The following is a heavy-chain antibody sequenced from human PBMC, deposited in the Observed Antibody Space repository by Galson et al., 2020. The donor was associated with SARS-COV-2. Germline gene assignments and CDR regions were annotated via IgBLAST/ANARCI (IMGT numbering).Heavy chain of an antibody. D-gene: IGHD6-19*01. CDR2: IYYSGST. Sequence: ASETLSLTCSVSGGPISSGDYYWSWIRQPPGKGLEWIGYIYYSGSTSYNPSLESRITMSVDTSKNQFSLKVSSVTAADTATYYCARVRAPGRPGNSGWYSFDYWGQGTLVTVSS. J-gene: IGHJ4*02. CDR1: GGPISSGDYY. V-gene: IGHV4-30-4*01. CDR3: ARVRAPGRPGNSGWYSFDY.